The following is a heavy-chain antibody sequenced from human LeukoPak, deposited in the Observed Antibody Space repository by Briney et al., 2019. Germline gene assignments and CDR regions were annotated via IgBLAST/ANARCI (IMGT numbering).Heavy chain of an antibody. J-gene: IGHJ4*02. Sequence: PSETLSLTCAVYGGSFSGYYWSWIRQPPGKGLEWIGEINHSGSTNYNPSLKSRVTISVDTPKNQFSLKLSSVTAADTAVYYCARGPGTYSNYDYWGQGTLVTVSS. CDR1: GGSFSGYY. CDR3: ARGPGTYSNYDY. D-gene: IGHD4-11*01. CDR2: INHSGST. V-gene: IGHV4-34*01.